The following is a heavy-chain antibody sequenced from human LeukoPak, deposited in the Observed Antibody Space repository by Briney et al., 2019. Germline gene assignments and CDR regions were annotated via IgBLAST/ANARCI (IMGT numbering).Heavy chain of an antibody. D-gene: IGHD5-12*01. V-gene: IGHV3-64*01. J-gene: IGHJ6*03. CDR1: GFTFNTYS. CDR3: ARDRSPNGGYDLEYYSYMDV. CDR2: ISTEGRST. Sequence: GRSLSLSCAPAGFTFNTYSMRWVSQSPGKGLESVSAISTEGRSTYYANSVRGRFNITRDNSKNTMYLQMGSLRPEDMAVYYCARDRSPNGGYDLEYYSYMDVWGRGTTVTVSS.